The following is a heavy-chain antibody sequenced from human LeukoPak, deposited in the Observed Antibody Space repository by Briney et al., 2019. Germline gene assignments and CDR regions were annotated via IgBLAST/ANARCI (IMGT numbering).Heavy chain of an antibody. CDR2: INWDGGST. D-gene: IGHD3-22*01. J-gene: IGHJ4*02. CDR1: GFTFDDYG. Sequence: GGSLRLSCAASGFTFDDYGMSWVRQAPGKGLEWVSGINWDGGSTGYADSVKGRFTISRDNAKNSLYLQMNSLRAEDTALYYCARDNNLYYYDSSGYNAPRDYWGQGTLVTVSS. V-gene: IGHV3-20*04. CDR3: ARDNNLYYYDSSGYNAPRDY.